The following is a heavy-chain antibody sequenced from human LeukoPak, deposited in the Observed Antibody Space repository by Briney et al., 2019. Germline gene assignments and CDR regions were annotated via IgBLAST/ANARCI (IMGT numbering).Heavy chain of an antibody. CDR3: ARDTVNYGRYSSSWLYAFDI. V-gene: IGHV3-23*01. D-gene: IGHD6-13*01. Sequence: GGSLRRYCAASGFTFSSYAMSWVRQAPGKGLAWVSAISGSGGSTYYADSVKGRFTSSRDNSKNTLYLQMNSLRAKDTAVYYCARDTVNYGRYSSSWLYAFDIWGQGTMVTVSS. CDR1: GFTFSSYA. CDR2: ISGSGGST. J-gene: IGHJ3*02.